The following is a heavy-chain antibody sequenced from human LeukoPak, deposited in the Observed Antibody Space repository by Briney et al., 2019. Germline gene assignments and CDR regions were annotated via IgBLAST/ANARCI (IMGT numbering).Heavy chain of an antibody. D-gene: IGHD2-2*01. CDR1: GFTFSDYY. Sequence: PGGSLRLSCAASGFTFSDYYMSWIRQAPGKGLEWVSTISANADTYYADSVKGRFTISRDNSKNMLYLQVNNLRAEDTALYHCAKHGCSSATCYSNCWGQGTLVTVSS. J-gene: IGHJ4*02. CDR3: AKHGCSSATCYSNC. V-gene: IGHV3-23*01. CDR2: ISANADT.